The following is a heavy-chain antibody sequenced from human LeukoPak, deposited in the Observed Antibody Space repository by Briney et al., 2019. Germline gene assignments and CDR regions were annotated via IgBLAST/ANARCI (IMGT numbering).Heavy chain of an antibody. CDR3: ASILRSSSGYYFDY. V-gene: IGHV3-66*01. Sequence: GGSLRLSCEASGFTVSTNYMSWVRQAPGQGLEWVSVIYSGDTTFYAASVRGKFTISRDNSKNTLYLQMNSLRAEDTAVYYCASILRSSSGYYFDYWGQGTLVTVSS. CDR2: IYSGDTT. CDR1: GFTVSTNY. J-gene: IGHJ4*02. D-gene: IGHD3-10*01.